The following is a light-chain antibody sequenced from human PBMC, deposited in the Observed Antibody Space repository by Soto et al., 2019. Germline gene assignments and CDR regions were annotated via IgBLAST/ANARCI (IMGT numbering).Light chain of an antibody. J-gene: IGLJ1*01. CDR2: SNN. V-gene: IGLV1-44*01. CDR3: AAWDDSRQGV. CDR1: SSNIGSNA. Sequence: QSVLTQPPSASGTPGQRVTISCSVSSSNIGSNAVSWYRQLPGTAPKLLIYSNNQRPSGVPDRFSGSKSGTSASLAISGLQSEDEADYFCAAWDDSRQGVFGTGTKVTVL.